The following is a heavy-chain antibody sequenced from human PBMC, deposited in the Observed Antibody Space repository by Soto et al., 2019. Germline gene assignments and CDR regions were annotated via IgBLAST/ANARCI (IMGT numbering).Heavy chain of an antibody. CDR2: IYYSGTT. CDR1: GDSFSNDNYY. CDR3: ARSQRGRTAFTFDY. Sequence: SETLSLTWAVSGDSFSNDNYYWIWIRQPPGKVLEWIGYIYYSGTTNYNSYLKSRLSLSVDMSKNQFSLKLASVTAADTAVYFCARSQRGRTAFTFDYWGQGALVTVSS. V-gene: IGHV4-61*01. J-gene: IGHJ4*02. D-gene: IGHD3-16*01.